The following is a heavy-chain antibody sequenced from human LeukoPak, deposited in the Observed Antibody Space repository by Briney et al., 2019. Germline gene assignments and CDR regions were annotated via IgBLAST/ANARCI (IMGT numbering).Heavy chain of an antibody. Sequence: SETLSLTCAVYGGSFSGYYWSWTRQPPGKGLEWIGEINHSGSTNYNPSLKSRVTISVDTSKNRFSLKLSSVTAADTAVYYCARHVRGGSYYYYYYMDVWGKGTTVTISS. CDR1: GGSFSGYY. V-gene: IGHV4-34*01. CDR3: ARHVRGGSYYYYYYMDV. J-gene: IGHJ6*03. CDR2: INHSGST. D-gene: IGHD1-26*01.